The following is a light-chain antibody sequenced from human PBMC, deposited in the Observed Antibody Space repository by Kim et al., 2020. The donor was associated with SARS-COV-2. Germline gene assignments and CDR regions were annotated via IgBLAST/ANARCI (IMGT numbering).Light chain of an antibody. CDR2: VNGDGSN. J-gene: IGLJ3*02. CDR1: SGHSTYA. V-gene: IGLV4-69*01. Sequence: ASVKLTCTLSSGHSTYAIAWHQQHPENGPRNLMKVNGDGSNSKGDGLPHRFSGSSSGAERYHTISSLQSEDEADYYCQTWDTDSMVFGGGTQLTVL. CDR3: QTWDTDSMV.